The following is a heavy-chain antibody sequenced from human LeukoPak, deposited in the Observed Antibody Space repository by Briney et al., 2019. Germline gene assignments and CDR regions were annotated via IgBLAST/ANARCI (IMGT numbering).Heavy chain of an antibody. J-gene: IGHJ3*02. V-gene: IGHV3-7*03. CDR2: IKQDGSEK. D-gene: IGHD1-1*01. CDR1: GFTFSSYW. Sequence: PGGSLRLSCAASGFTFSSYWMTWVRQAPGKGLEWVANIKQDGSEKYYVDSVKGRFTISRDNAKKSLYLQMNSLRAEDTAVYYCARGPLPTTRAFDIWGQGTLVTVSS. CDR3: ARGPLPTTRAFDI.